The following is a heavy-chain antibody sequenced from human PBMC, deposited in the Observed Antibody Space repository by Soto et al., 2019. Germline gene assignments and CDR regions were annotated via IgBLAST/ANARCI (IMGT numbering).Heavy chain of an antibody. Sequence: GASVKVSCKASGYTFTSYGISWVRQAPGQGLEWMGWISAYNGNTNYAQKLQGRVTITADKSTSTAYMELSSLRSEDTAVYYCARGDMVGYSSESPDVWGQGTTVTVSS. CDR3: ARGDMVGYSSESPDV. J-gene: IGHJ6*02. V-gene: IGHV1-18*01. D-gene: IGHD6-19*01. CDR2: ISAYNGNT. CDR1: GYTFTSYG.